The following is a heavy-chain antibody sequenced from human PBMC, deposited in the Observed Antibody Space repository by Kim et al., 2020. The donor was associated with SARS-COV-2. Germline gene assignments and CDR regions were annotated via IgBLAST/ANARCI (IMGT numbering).Heavy chain of an antibody. Sequence: ASVKVSCKASGYTFTSYGISWVRQAPGQGLEWMGWISAYNGNTNYAQKLQGRVTMTTDTSTSTAYMELRSLRSDDTAVYYCARDNGDFWSGYHDGMDVWGQGTTVTGSS. V-gene: IGHV1-18*01. CDR2: ISAYNGNT. CDR3: ARDNGDFWSGYHDGMDV. J-gene: IGHJ6*02. CDR1: GYTFTSYG. D-gene: IGHD3-3*01.